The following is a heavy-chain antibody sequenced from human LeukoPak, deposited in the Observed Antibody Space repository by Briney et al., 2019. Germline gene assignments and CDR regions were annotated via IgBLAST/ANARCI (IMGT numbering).Heavy chain of an antibody. Sequence: AGGSLRLSCAASGFTFSSYWMSWVRQAPPKGLAWVANIKQDGSEKYYVDSVKDRVTIFRDNAKNSLYLQMKSLRAEDTAVYYCARGVDGTYYYGSGSYYSEYYFDYWGQGTLVTVSS. CDR3: ARGVDGTYYYGSGSYYSEYYFDY. CDR2: IKQDGSEK. D-gene: IGHD3-10*01. J-gene: IGHJ4*02. V-gene: IGHV3-7*01. CDR1: GFTFSSYW.